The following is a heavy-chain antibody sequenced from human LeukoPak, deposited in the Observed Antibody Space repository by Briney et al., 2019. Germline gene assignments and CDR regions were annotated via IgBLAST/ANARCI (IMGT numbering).Heavy chain of an antibody. V-gene: IGHV4-59*01. CDR2: IYYSGST. CDR3: ARGGDYGVYYFDY. CDR1: GGSISNYY. Sequence: SETLSLTCTVSGGSISNYYWSWIRQPPGKGLEWIGYIYYSGSTNYNPSLKSRVTISVDTSENQFSLKLSSVTAADTAVYYCARGGDYGVYYFDYWGQGTLVTVPS. D-gene: IGHD4-17*01. J-gene: IGHJ4*02.